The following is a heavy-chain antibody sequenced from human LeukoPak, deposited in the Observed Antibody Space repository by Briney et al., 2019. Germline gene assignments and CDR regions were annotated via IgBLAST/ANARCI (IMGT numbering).Heavy chain of an antibody. D-gene: IGHD3-22*01. CDR1: GGSISSYY. J-gene: IGHJ4*02. V-gene: IGHV4-39*02. Sequence: SETLSLTCTVSGGSISSYYWGWIRQPPGKGLEWIGSIYYSGSTYYNPSLKSRVTISVDTSRNHFSLRLSSVTAADTAVYYCARVGWGDSSGYSVRFWNKGFDYWGQGTLVTVSS. CDR3: ARVGWGDSSGYSVRFWNKGFDY. CDR2: IYYSGST.